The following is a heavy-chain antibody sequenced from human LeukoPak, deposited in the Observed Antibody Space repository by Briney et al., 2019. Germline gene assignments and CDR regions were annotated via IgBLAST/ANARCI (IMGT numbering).Heavy chain of an antibody. D-gene: IGHD6-13*01. CDR1: GFTFSNYG. CDR3: ARDYEAAAGTGY. V-gene: IGHV3-33*01. CDR2: MWYDGSNK. J-gene: IGHJ4*02. Sequence: GGSLRLSCAASGFTFSNYGMHWVRQAPGKGLEWVAVMWYDGSNKYYADSVKGRFTISRDNSKNTLSLRMNSLRAEDTAVYYCARDYEAAAGTGYWGQGTLVTVSS.